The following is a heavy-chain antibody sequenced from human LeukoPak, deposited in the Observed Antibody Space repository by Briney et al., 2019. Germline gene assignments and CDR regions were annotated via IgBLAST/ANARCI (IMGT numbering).Heavy chain of an antibody. CDR2: INHSGST. J-gene: IGHJ4*02. CDR1: GGSFSGYY. D-gene: IGHD1-26*01. Sequence: SETLSLTCAVYGGSFSGYYWSWIRQPPGKGLEWIGEINHSGSTNYNPSLKSRVTISVDTSKNQFSLKLSSVTAADTAVYYCARWYVLVSGSHSRSRYFDYWGQGTLVTVSS. V-gene: IGHV4-34*01. CDR3: ARWYVLVSGSHSRSRYFDY.